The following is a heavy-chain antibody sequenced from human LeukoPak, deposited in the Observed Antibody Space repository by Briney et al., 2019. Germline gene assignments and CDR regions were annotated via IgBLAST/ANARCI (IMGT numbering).Heavy chain of an antibody. V-gene: IGHV3-30*02. CDR1: GFTFSSYA. D-gene: IGHD6-13*01. J-gene: IGHJ5*01. CDR2: IRYDESNK. Sequence: GGSLKLSCAASGFTFSSYAMSWVRQAPGKGLEWVAFIRYDESNKHYADSVKGRFTISRDKFTNTLFLHMDSLRSEDTGVYYCAKDPFPVSSIASVKWFDYWGQGTLVSVSS. CDR3: AKDPFPVSSIASVKWFDY.